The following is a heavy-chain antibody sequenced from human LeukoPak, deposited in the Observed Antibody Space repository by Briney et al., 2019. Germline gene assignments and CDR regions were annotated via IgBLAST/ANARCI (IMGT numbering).Heavy chain of an antibody. J-gene: IGHJ4*02. Sequence: SETLSLTCAVYGGPFSGYYWSWIRQPPGKGLEWLGYIHYSGNTDYNPSLKSRVTMSLHTSENQFSLKLSSVTAADTAVYYCARVPYSGYEFTIDSWGQGTLVTVSS. CDR2: IHYSGNT. CDR1: GGPFSGYY. CDR3: ARVPYSGYEFTIDS. D-gene: IGHD5-12*01. V-gene: IGHV4-59*01.